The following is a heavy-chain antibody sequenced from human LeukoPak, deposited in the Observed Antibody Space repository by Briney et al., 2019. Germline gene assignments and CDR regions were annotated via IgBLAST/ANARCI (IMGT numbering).Heavy chain of an antibody. CDR3: ARGPVPLDPFDY. CDR1: GGSISSYY. J-gene: IGHJ4*02. V-gene: IGHV4-59*01. CDR2: IYYSGST. D-gene: IGHD1-1*01. Sequence: SETLSLTCTVSGGSISSYYWSWIRQPPGTGLEWIGYIYYSGSTNYNPSLKSRVTISVDTSKNQFSLKLSSVTAADTAVYYCARGPVPLDPFDYWGQGTLVTVSS.